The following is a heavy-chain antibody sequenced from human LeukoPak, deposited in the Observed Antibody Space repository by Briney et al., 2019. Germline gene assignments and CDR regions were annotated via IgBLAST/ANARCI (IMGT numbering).Heavy chain of an antibody. CDR1: GFAFSTYA. Sequence: PGGSLRLSCAASGFAFSTYAMSWVRHAPGKGLEWVSIVNGRGDSTYYAKSVKGRFTISRDNSENTLCLQMNRLRVEDTAVYYCAKAGPFYGSGPSDAFDIWGQGTMVTVSS. CDR3: AKAGPFYGSGPSDAFDI. V-gene: IGHV3-23*01. D-gene: IGHD3-10*01. CDR2: VNGRGDST. J-gene: IGHJ3*02.